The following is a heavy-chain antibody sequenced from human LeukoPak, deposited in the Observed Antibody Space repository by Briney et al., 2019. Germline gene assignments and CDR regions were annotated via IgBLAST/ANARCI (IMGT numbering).Heavy chain of an antibody. Sequence: SQTLSLTCAVYGGSFSGYYWSWIRQPPGKGLEWIGEINHSGSTNYNPSLKSRVTISVDTSKNQFSLKLSSVTAADTAVYYCARVLTSSEYFDYWGQGTLVTVSS. V-gene: IGHV4-34*01. CDR3: ARVLTSSEYFDY. CDR1: GGSFSGYY. CDR2: INHSGST. J-gene: IGHJ4*02. D-gene: IGHD3-16*01.